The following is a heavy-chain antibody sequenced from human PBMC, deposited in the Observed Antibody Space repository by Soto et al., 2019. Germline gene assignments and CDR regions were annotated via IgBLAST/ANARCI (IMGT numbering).Heavy chain of an antibody. J-gene: IGHJ1*01. V-gene: IGHV3-7*04. CDR1: GFTFSNYW. Sequence: EVQLVESGGGLVQPGGSLRLSCAASGFTFSNYWMSWVRQAPGKGLEWVANIEEDGSEKNYVDSVKGRFTISRDNAKNSLYLQMNSLRAEDTAVYYCARDWQTLWFGELTEYFQHWGQGTLVTVSS. CDR3: ARDWQTLWFGELTEYFQH. D-gene: IGHD3-10*01. CDR2: IEEDGSEK.